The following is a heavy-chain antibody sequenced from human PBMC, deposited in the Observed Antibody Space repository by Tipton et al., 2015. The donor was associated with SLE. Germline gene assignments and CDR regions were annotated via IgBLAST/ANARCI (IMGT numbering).Heavy chain of an antibody. Sequence: TLSLTCTVSGVFISSFYWSWIRQPPGKGLEWIGYIYHSGSNNYNPSLKNRVTMSVDTSKNQVSLKLTSVSAADTAVYYCAKASSSSWYFNSWGQGTLVSVSS. J-gene: IGHJ4*02. CDR3: AKASSSSWYFNS. CDR1: GVFISSFY. D-gene: IGHD6-13*01. V-gene: IGHV4-59*12. CDR2: IYHSGSN.